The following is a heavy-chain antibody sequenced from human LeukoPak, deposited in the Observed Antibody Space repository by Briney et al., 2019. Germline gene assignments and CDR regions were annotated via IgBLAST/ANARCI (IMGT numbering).Heavy chain of an antibody. D-gene: IGHD3-3*01. V-gene: IGHV3-74*01. CDR1: GFTFSSYW. CDR3: ARVTVGYYDFWSGYSGYFDY. J-gene: IGHJ4*02. CDR2: INSDGSST. Sequence: GGSLRLSRAASGFTFSSYWMHWVRQAPGKGLVWVSRINSDGSSTSYADSVKGRFTISRDNAKNTLYLQMNSLRAEDTAVYYCARVTVGYYDFWSGYSGYFDYWGQGTLVTVSS.